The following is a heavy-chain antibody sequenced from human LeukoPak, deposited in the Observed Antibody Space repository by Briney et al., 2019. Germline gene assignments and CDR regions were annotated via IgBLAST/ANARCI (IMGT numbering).Heavy chain of an antibody. CDR3: ARDLVGATTG. J-gene: IGHJ4*02. Sequence: PGGSLRLSCAASGFTFSSYAMHWVRQAPGKGLEWVAVISYDGSNKYYADSVKGRFTISRDNSKNTLYLQMNSLRAEDTAVYYCARDLVGATTGWGQGTLVTVSS. CDR2: ISYDGSNK. CDR1: GFTFSSYA. V-gene: IGHV3-30*04. D-gene: IGHD1-26*01.